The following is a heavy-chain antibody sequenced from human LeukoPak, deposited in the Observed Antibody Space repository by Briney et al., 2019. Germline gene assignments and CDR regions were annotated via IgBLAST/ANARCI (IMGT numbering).Heavy chain of an antibody. CDR3: GRRNRDAFDL. Sequence: ASVKVSCKASGFTLNELGIIWVRQAPGQRLEWMAWISAHNGNTHYAQKFQDRENVTRNISPRTAYMELRSLTSDDRAVFYCGRRNRDAFDLWGQGTMVTVSS. CDR1: GFTLNELG. CDR2: ISAHNGNT. V-gene: IGHV1-18*01. J-gene: IGHJ3*01.